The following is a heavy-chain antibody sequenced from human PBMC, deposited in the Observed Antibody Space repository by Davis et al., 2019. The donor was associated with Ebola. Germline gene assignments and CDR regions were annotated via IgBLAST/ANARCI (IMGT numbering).Heavy chain of an antibody. CDR3: TIGGTTGGFDY. V-gene: IGHV4-38-2*02. J-gene: IGHJ4*02. CDR2: IYHSGST. CDR1: GYSINRGFS. Sequence: SETLSLTCTVSGYSINRGFSWGWIRQPPGKGLEWIGSIYHSGSTNYSPSLKRRVTISADTSNNQFSLRLSSVTAADTAVYYCTIGGTTGGFDYWGQGTLVTVSS. D-gene: IGHD3-16*01.